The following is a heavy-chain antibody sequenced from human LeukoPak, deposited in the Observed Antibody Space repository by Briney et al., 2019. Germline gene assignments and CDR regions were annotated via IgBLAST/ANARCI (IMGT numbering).Heavy chain of an antibody. CDR1: GGTFSSYA. CDR3: ARCDSSSWYPYGMDV. V-gene: IGHV1-69*13. CDR2: IIPIFGTA. D-gene: IGHD6-13*01. Sequence: ASVKVSCKASGGTFSSYAISWVRQAPGQGLEWMGGIIPIFGTANYAQKFQGRVTITADESTSTAYMELSSLRSEDTAVYYCARCDSSSWYPYGMDVWGQGTTVTVSS. J-gene: IGHJ6*02.